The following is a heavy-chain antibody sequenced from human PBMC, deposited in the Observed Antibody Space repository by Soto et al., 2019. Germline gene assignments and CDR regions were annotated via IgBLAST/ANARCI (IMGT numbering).Heavy chain of an antibody. CDR1: GGTFSTFG. CDR3: AKSAPMDAGDKYYYDF. CDR2: IIPLFGTA. V-gene: IGHV1-69*13. Sequence: ASVKVSCKASGGTFSTFGISWVRQAPGQGLEWMGGIIPLFGTARYSQKFEDRITITADESTNTVYMDLRSLTSEDTAIYYCAKSAPMDAGDKYYYDFWGQGALVTVSS. D-gene: IGHD4-17*01. J-gene: IGHJ4*02.